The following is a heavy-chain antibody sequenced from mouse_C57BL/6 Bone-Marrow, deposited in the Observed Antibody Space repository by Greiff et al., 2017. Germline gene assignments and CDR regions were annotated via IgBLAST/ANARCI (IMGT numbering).Heavy chain of an antibody. V-gene: IGHV1-5*01. D-gene: IGHD1-1*01. Sequence: EVQLQQSGTVLARPGASVKMSCKTSGYTFTSYWMHWVKRRPGQGLEWIGAIYPGNSDTSYNQKFKGKAKLTAVTSASTAYMELSSLTNEDSAVYYCTRREDYYGSSRYVGVDYWGQGTTLTVSS. CDR3: TRREDYYGSSRYVGVDY. CDR1: GYTFTSYW. CDR2: IYPGNSDT. J-gene: IGHJ2*01.